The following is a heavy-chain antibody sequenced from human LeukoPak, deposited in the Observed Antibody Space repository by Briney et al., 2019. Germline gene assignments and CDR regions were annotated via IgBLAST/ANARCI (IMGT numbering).Heavy chain of an antibody. CDR3: ARLEYYYVSGNYYKLFDY. CDR2: ISSSGSTI. J-gene: IGHJ4*02. D-gene: IGHD3-10*01. CDR1: GFTFSSYN. Sequence: QPGGSLRLSCAASGFTFSSYNMNWVRPAPGKGLEWVSDISSSGSTIYFADSLKGRFTISRDNAKNSLYLQMNSLRDEDTAVYYCARLEYYYVSGNYYKLFDYWGQGTLVTVCS. V-gene: IGHV3-48*02.